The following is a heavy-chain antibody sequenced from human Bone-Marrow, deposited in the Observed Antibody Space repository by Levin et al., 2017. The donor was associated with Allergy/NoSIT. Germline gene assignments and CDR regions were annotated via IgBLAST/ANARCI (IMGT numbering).Heavy chain of an antibody. Sequence: GESLKISCAASGFTFSSYWMHWVRQAPGKGLVWVSRINSDGSDTIYADSMKGRFTISRDNAKNTLYLQMNSLRAEDTAVYYCAGGAGSFDYWGQGTLVTVSS. CDR3: AGGAGSFDY. CDR2: INSDGSDT. V-gene: IGHV3-74*01. J-gene: IGHJ4*02. CDR1: GFTFSSYW. D-gene: IGHD6-13*01.